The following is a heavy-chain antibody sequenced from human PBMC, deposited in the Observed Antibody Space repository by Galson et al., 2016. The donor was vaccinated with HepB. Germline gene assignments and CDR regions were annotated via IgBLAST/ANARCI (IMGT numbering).Heavy chain of an antibody. CDR1: GASISSDY. J-gene: IGHJ5*02. CDR3: ARHYFGSGSYRFDP. CDR2: IHDSGST. D-gene: IGHD3-10*01. Sequence: SETLSLTCTVSGASISSDYWSWIRQSPEKGLEWIGYIHDSGSTKHNPSLRGRVTISVDTSNNQLSLKLRSVTAADTAAYYCARHYFGSGSYRFDPWGQGTVVTVSS. V-gene: IGHV4-59*08.